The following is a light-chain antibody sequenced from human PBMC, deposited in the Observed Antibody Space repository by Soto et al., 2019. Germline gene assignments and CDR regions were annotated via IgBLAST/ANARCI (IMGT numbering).Light chain of an antibody. CDR2: EGS. CDR3: CSYAGSSTYVV. Sequence: QSALTQPASVSGSPGQSITISCTGTSSDVGSCNLVSWYQQLPGKAPKLMIYEGSQRPSGVSNRSSGSKSGNTASLTISGLQAEDEADYYCCSYAGSSTYVVFGGGTKLTVL. CDR1: SSDVGSCNL. J-gene: IGLJ2*01. V-gene: IGLV2-23*01.